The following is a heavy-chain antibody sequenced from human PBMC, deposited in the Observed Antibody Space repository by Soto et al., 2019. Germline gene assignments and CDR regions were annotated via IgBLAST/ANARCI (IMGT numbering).Heavy chain of an antibody. CDR3: ARGGPDIVVVPAATVYYYYYMDV. J-gene: IGHJ6*03. CDR1: GGSVSSYY. V-gene: IGHV4-59*02. Sequence: SETLSLTCTVSGGSVSSYYWSWIRQPPGKGLEWIGYIYYSGSTNYNPSLKSRVTISVDTSKNQFSLKLSSVTAADTAVYYCARGGPDIVVVPAATVYYYYYMDVWGKGTTVTVSS. D-gene: IGHD2-2*01. CDR2: IYYSGST.